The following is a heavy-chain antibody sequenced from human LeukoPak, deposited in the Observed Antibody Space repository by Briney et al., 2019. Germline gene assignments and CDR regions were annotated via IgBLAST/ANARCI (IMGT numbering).Heavy chain of an antibody. J-gene: IGHJ5*02. D-gene: IGHD4-17*01. V-gene: IGHV3-23*01. CDR1: GFTFSSYA. CDR3: AKAWYGDYSNWFDP. Sequence: PGGSLRLSCAASGFTFSSYAMSWVRQAPGKGLEWVSAISGSGGSTYYADSVKGRFTTSRNNSKNTLYLQMNSLRAEDTAVYYCAKAWYGDYSNWFDPWGQGTLVTVSS. CDR2: ISGSGGST.